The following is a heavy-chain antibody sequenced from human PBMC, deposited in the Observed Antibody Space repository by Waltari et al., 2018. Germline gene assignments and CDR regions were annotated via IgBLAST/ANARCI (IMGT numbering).Heavy chain of an antibody. Sequence: QVQLQESGPGLVKPSQTLSLTCTVSGGSISSGSYYWSWIRQPARKGLEWIGRIYPGWSTNYNPSLKSRVTISVDTSKNQFSLKLCSVTAAHTALYYCAREGFSSGWYLDPWGQGTLVTVSS. CDR1: GGSISSGSYY. CDR2: IYPGWST. J-gene: IGHJ5*02. CDR3: AREGFSSGWYLDP. V-gene: IGHV4-61*02. D-gene: IGHD6-19*01.